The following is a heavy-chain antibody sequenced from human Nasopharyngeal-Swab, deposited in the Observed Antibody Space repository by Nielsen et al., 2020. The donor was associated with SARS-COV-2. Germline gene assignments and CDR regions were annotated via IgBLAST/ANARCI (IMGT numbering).Heavy chain of an antibody. V-gene: IGHV4-59*01. Sequence: SETLSLTCTVSGGSISSYYWSWIRQPPGKGLEWIGYIYYSGSTNYNPSLKSRVTISVDTSKNQFSLKLSSVTAAHTAVYYCARDRSRFGEKGEFDPWGQGTLVTVSS. CDR2: IYYSGST. J-gene: IGHJ5*02. CDR3: ARDRSRFGEKGEFDP. CDR1: GGSISSYY. D-gene: IGHD3-10*01.